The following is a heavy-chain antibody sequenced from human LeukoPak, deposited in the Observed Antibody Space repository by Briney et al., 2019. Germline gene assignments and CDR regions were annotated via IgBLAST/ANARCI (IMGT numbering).Heavy chain of an antibody. J-gene: IGHJ5*02. CDR1: GGSISSYY. V-gene: IGHV4-4*07. Sequence: PSETLSLTCTVSGGSISSYYWSWLRQPAGKGLEWIGRIYTSGSTNYNPSLKSRVTMSVDTSKNQFSLKLSSVTAADTAVYYCARDAISVGSSWYNWFDPWGQGTLVTVSS. D-gene: IGHD6-13*01. CDR3: ARDAISVGSSWYNWFDP. CDR2: IYTSGST.